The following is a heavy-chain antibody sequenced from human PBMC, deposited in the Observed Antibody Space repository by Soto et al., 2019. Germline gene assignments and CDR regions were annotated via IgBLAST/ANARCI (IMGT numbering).Heavy chain of an antibody. V-gene: IGHV4-39*01. CDR1: GGSISSSSYY. D-gene: IGHD2-2*01. J-gene: IGHJ5*02. CDR2: IYYSGST. CDR3: AAIPLALGWFAP. Sequence: QLQLQESGPGLVKPSETLSLTCTVSGGSISSSSYYWGWIRQPPGKGLEWIGSIYYSGSTYYNPSLKSRVTMSVVTSKSLVSLNLGPVPAADTAVYYCAAIPLALGWFAPWAQGPLVTVSS.